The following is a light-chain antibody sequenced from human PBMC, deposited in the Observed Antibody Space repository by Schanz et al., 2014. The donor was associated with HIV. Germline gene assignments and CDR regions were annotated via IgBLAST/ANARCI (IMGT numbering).Light chain of an antibody. CDR3: QRYDSVPWT. Sequence: DIQMPQSPSSLSASVGDSVTITCRASEDINKFLAWFQQKPGKAPKVLIYATSTLQPGVPSRFSGGGSGTDFALTINSLQPDDSATYFCQRYDSVPWTFGQGTKVEIK. CDR2: ATS. CDR1: EDINKF. J-gene: IGKJ1*01. V-gene: IGKV1-27*01.